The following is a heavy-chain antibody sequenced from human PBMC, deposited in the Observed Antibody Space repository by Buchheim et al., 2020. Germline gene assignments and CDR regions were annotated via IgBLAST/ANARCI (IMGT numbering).Heavy chain of an antibody. V-gene: IGHV4-59*01. CDR2: IYYSGST. J-gene: IGHJ4*02. Sequence: QVQLQESGPGLVKPSETLSLTCTVFGGPISSYYWSWIRQPPGKGLEWIGYIYYSGSTNYNHSLKSRVTISVDTPKNQFSLKLSSVTAADTAVYYCARGPNTLYDILTGYLDYWGQGTL. CDR3: ARGPNTLYDILTGYLDY. D-gene: IGHD3-9*01. CDR1: GGPISSYY.